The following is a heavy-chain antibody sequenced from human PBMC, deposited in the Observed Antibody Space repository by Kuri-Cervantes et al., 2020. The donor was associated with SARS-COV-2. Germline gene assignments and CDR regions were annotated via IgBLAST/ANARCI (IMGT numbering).Heavy chain of an antibody. CDR2: INPNSGGT. CDR1: GYTFTGYY. V-gene: IGHV1-2*04. D-gene: IGHD2-2*01. Sequence: ASVKVSCKASGYTFTGYYMHWVRQAPGQGLEWMGWINPNSGGTNYAQKFQGWVTMTRDTSISTAYMELSRLRSDDTAVYYCARDSGYCSSTSCYEGYYYYGMDVWGQGTTVTVSS. J-gene: IGHJ6*02. CDR3: ARDSGYCSSTSCYEGYYYYGMDV.